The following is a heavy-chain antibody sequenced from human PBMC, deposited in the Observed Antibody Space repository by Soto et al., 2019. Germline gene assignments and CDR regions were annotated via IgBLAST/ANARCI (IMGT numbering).Heavy chain of an antibody. J-gene: IGHJ6*01. CDR3: ARALVGSGSSGSYYPHRYYYYYYGMDV. V-gene: IGHV4-34*01. D-gene: IGHD3-10*01. Sequence: SETLSLTCAVYGGSFSGYYWSWIRQPPGKGLEWIGEINHSGSTNYNPPLKSRVTISVDTSKNQFSLKLSSVTAADTAVYYCARALVGSGSSGSYYPHRYYYYYYGMDVWGQGTTVTVSS. CDR1: GGSFSGYY. CDR2: INHSGST.